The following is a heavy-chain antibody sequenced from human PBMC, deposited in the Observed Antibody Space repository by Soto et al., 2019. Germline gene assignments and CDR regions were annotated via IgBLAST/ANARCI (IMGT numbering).Heavy chain of an antibody. V-gene: IGHV2-5*02. CDR1: GFSLSTSEMG. J-gene: IGHJ4*02. CDR3: AHIPQIVYTNGGFDFFDN. CDR2: IYWADDK. D-gene: IGHD2-8*01. Sequence: QITLKESGPTLVKPTQTLALTCTFSGFSLSTSEMGVAWIRQPPGKALEWLGTIYWADDKRYSPSPRTRRTITKDTSNTQVILRMTNCDPTDTARYYCAHIPQIVYTNGGFDFFDNWGQGIMVTVSS.